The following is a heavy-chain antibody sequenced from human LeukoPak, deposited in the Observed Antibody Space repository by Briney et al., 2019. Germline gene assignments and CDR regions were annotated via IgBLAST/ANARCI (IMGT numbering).Heavy chain of an antibody. CDR1: GCTFSDYY. CDR2: INPISGAT. D-gene: IGHD2-2*01. J-gene: IGHJ4*02. Sequence: ASVKVSCKASGCTFSDYYIRWVRQAPGQGLEWMGWINPISGATNFAQKFQGRVTITRDESTSTAYLELSSLRSDDPGLYYCARGDLAYCSISSCSSFDCWGQRTLVTVSS. V-gene: IGHV1-2*02. CDR3: ARGDLAYCSISSCSSFDC.